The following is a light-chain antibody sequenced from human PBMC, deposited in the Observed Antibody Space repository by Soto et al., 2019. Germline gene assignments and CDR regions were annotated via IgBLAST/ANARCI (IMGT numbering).Light chain of an antibody. CDR1: QSISSY. CDR2: PAS. Sequence: QMTQSPSSLSASLLDIFTITCRSSQSISSYLNWYQQKPGKAPKLLIYPASSLQSGVPSRFSGSGSGTDFTLSISSLQPEDFATYYCQQSYSTPPATFGQGTRLEIK. CDR3: QQSYSTPPAT. J-gene: IGKJ5*01. V-gene: IGKV1-39*01.